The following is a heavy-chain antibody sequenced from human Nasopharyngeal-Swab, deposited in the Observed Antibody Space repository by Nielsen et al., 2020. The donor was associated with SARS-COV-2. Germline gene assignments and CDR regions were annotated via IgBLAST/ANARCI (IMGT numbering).Heavy chain of an antibody. CDR3: TRDRVAGSLYGEFDF. V-gene: IGHV3-21*06. J-gene: IGHJ4*02. D-gene: IGHD6-19*01. Sequence: ESLKISCAASGFTFSSYTMNWVRQAPGKGLEWVSSISPTSDYIYYAESVKGRFTISRDNAKNSLFLQMNSLRAEDTAVYYCTRDRVAGSLYGEFDFWGQGTLVTVSS. CDR2: ISPTSDYI. CDR1: GFTFSSYT.